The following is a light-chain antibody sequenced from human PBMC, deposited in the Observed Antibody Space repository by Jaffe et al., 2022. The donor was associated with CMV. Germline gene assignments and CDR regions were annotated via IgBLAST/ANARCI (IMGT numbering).Light chain of an antibody. CDR2: DAS. V-gene: IGKV1-27*01. CDR1: QGITNY. CDR3: QEYNSAPLT. J-gene: IGKJ4*01. Sequence: DIQMTQSPSSLSASVGDRVTITCRASQGITNYLTWYQQKPGQVPKLLIYDASTLQSGVPSRFSGSGSGTDFTLTITSLQPEDVATYYCQEYNSAPLTFGGGTKVEIK.